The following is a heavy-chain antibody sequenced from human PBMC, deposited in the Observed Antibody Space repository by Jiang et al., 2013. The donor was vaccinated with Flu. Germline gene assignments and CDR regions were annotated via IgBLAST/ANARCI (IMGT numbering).Heavy chain of an antibody. CDR1: GGSISSDDYY. D-gene: IGHD5/OR15-5a*01. J-gene: IGHJ6*02. CDR2: LYYSGST. Sequence: ICTVSGGSISSDDYYWGWIRQPPGKGLDWIGSLYYSGSTDYNPSLKSRVTISVDTSKNQFSLELNSVTAADTAVYYCARGDIVSAELGYYYYGLDVWGQGTTVSVSS. V-gene: IGHV4-39*07. CDR3: ARGDIVSAELGYYYYGLDV.